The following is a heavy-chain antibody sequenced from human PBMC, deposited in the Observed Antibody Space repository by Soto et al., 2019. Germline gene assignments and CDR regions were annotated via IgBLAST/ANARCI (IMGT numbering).Heavy chain of an antibody. Sequence: QVQLQQWGAGLLKPSETLSLTCAVYGGSFSSYFWSWIRQPPGKGLEWIGAINQSGSANYNPSLKSRVTISLDTPKNHFSLRLSSVTAADTAVYYCARGGYGHFDYWGQGTLVTVSS. CDR3: ARGGYGHFDY. J-gene: IGHJ4*02. V-gene: IGHV4-34*01. D-gene: IGHD4-17*01. CDR2: INQSGSA. CDR1: GGSFSSYF.